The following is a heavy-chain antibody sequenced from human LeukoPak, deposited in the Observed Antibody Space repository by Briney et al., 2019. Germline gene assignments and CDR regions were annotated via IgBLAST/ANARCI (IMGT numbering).Heavy chain of an antibody. CDR1: GFTFSDYY. CDR2: ISGSGGST. CDR3: AKLASFGYSYGYVDY. D-gene: IGHD5-18*01. Sequence: GGSLRLSCAASGFTFSDYYMSWIRQAPGKGLEWVSAISGSGGSTYYADSVKGRFTISRDNSKNTLYLQMNSLRAEDTAVYYCAKLASFGYSYGYVDYWGQETLVTVSS. J-gene: IGHJ4*02. V-gene: IGHV3-23*01.